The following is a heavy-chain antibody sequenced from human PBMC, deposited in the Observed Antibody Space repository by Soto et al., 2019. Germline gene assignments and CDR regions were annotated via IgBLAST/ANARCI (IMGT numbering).Heavy chain of an antibody. CDR2: IYYSGST. CDR1: GGSISSGGYY. CDR3: ARWRYYGSGSYYRTDYYYYYMDV. D-gene: IGHD3-10*01. J-gene: IGHJ6*03. V-gene: IGHV4-31*03. Sequence: SETLSLTCTVSGGSISSGGYYWSWIRQHPGKGLEWIGYIYYSGSTYYNTSLKSRVTISVDTSKNQFSLKLSSVTAADTSVYYCARWRYYGSGSYYRTDYYYYYMDVWGKGTTVTVSS.